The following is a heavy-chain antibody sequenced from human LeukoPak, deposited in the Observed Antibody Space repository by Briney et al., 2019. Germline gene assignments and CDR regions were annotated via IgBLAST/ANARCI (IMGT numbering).Heavy chain of an antibody. CDR2: IIPIFGTA. Sequence: SVKVSCKASGGTFSGYAITWVRLAPGQGLEWMGGIIPIFGTANYAQKFQGRVTITADESTSTAYMELSSLRSEDTAVYYCARSADSSSGYYYYGMDVWGKGTTATVSS. CDR3: ARSADSSSGYYYYGMDV. J-gene: IGHJ6*04. D-gene: IGHD6-13*01. V-gene: IGHV1-69*13. CDR1: GGTFSGYA.